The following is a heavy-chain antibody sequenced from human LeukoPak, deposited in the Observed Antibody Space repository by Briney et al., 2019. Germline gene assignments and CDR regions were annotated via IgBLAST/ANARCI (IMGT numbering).Heavy chain of an antibody. CDR3: AWIHCSSTSCYSFSGAFDI. V-gene: IGHV1-69*01. CDR2: IIPIFGTA. Sequence: ASVKVSCKASGGTFSSYAISWVRQAPGQGLEWMGGIIPIFGTANYAQKFQGRVTITADESTSTAYMELSSLRSEDTAVYYCAWIHCSSTSCYSFSGAFDIWGQGTMVTVSS. J-gene: IGHJ3*02. D-gene: IGHD2-2*02. CDR1: GGTFSSYA.